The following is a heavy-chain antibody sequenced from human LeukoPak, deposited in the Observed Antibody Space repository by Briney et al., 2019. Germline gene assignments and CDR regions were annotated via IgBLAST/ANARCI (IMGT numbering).Heavy chain of an antibody. CDR3: ARAGAGAEWLLHHYFDY. V-gene: IGHV1-2*02. CDR2: INPDTGGT. D-gene: IGHD6-19*01. J-gene: IGHJ4*02. CDR1: GYSFTGYY. Sequence: GASVKVSCKASGYSFTGYYIHWMRQAPGQGLEWMAWINPDTGGTDYAQRFQGRVTMTRDTSINTAYMDMRRLRSDDTAVYFCARAGAGAEWLLHHYFDYWGQGTLVTVSS.